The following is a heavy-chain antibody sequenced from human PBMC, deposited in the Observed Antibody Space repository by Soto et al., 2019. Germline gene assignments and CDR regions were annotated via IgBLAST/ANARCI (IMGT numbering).Heavy chain of an antibody. Sequence: QVQLVQSGAEVKKPGASVKVSCKASGYTFTSYGITWVRQAPGQGLEWMGWISAYNGYTDYAQNLQGKVTMTTDTTASTVYRDLRSLRFDDTAVYYCARVASSGYSAFDYWGQGTLVTVSS. CDR1: GYTFTSYG. D-gene: IGHD3-22*01. J-gene: IGHJ4*02. CDR3: ARVASSGYSAFDY. V-gene: IGHV1-18*01. CDR2: ISAYNGYT.